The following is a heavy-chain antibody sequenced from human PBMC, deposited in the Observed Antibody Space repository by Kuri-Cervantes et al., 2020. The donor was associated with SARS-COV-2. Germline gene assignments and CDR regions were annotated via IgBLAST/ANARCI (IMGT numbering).Heavy chain of an antibody. CDR3: ASERAGPRGGFDS. J-gene: IGHJ4*02. CDR1: GFTFSSYS. D-gene: IGHD2-15*01. CDR2: ISSSSSYI. Sequence: GGSLRLSCAASGFTFSSYSMNWVRQAPGKGLEWVSSISSSSSYIYYADSVKGRFTTSRDNAKNLLYLQMNSLRADDTAVYYCASERAGPRGGFDSWGPGTLVTVSS. V-gene: IGHV3-21*01.